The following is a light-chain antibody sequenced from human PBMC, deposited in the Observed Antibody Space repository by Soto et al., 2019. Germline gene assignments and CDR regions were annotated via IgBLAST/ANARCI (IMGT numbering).Light chain of an antibody. V-gene: IGKV1-16*01. CDR2: DAS. CDR1: QGISSF. J-gene: IGKJ1*01. Sequence: DIQMTQSPSSLSASVGDRVTITCRASQGISSFLAWFQQKPGEAPKSLIYDASTLQSGVSSRFSGSASHTHFTLTISSLQPEDFATYSCQQYHSYPVSFGHGTKVEIK. CDR3: QQYHSYPVS.